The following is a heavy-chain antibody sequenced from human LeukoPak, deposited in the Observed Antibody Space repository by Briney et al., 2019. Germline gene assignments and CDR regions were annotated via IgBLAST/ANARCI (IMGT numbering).Heavy chain of an antibody. V-gene: IGHV1-2*02. CDR1: GYAFTGYY. CDR3: AREGLRYFDWLSQHFDY. D-gene: IGHD3-9*01. Sequence: ASVKVSCKASGYAFTGYYMHWVRQAPGQGLEWMGWINPNSGNTGYAQKFQGRVTMTRNTSISTAYMELSRLRSDDTAVYYCAREGLRYFDWLSQHFDYWGQGTLVTVSS. CDR2: INPNSGNT. J-gene: IGHJ4*02.